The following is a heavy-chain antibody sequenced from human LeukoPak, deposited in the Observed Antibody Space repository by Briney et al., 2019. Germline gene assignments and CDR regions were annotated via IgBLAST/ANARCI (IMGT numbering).Heavy chain of an antibody. D-gene: IGHD6-6*01. V-gene: IGHV1-69*04. CDR3: ARGGSSSGLLDY. CDR1: GGTFSSYA. CDR2: IIPILGIA. J-gene: IGHJ4*02. Sequence: ASVKVSCKASGGTFSSYAISWVRQAPGQGLEWMGRIIPILGIANYAQKFQGRVTITADKSTSTAYMELSSLRSEDTAVYYCARGGSSSGLLDYWGQGTLVTVSS.